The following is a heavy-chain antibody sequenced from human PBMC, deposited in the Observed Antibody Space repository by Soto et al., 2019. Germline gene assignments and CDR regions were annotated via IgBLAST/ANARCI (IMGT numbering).Heavy chain of an antibody. CDR3: AKESYYGSGSYYNRFDY. D-gene: IGHD3-10*01. CDR2: ISGSGGST. J-gene: IGHJ4*02. CDR1: GFTFSSYA. Sequence: GGSLRLSCAASGFTFSSYAMSWVRQAPGKGLEWVSAISGSGGSTYYADSVKGRFTISRDNSKNTLYLQMNSLRAEDTAVYYCAKESYYGSGSYYNRFDYWGQGTLVTVSS. V-gene: IGHV3-23*01.